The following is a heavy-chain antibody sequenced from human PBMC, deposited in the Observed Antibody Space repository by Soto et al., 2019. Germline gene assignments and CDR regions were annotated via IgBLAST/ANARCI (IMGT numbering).Heavy chain of an antibody. Sequence: PSDTLCLTWTVSGVTINGYYWTLLRKPPGQGPEWIGCIYYRGTTNYNASFNSRVTISVDTSKNQFSLKLSSVTAADTAVYYCARRYGSAIDYWGQGTLVTVSS. CDR3: ARRYGSAIDY. V-gene: IGHV4-59*08. J-gene: IGHJ4*02. CDR2: IYYRGTT. D-gene: IGHD1-26*01. CDR1: GVTINGYY.